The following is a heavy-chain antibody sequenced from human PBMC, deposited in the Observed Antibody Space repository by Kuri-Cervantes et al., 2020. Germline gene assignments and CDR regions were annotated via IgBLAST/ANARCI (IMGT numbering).Heavy chain of an antibody. J-gene: IGHJ2*01. CDR1: GFTFSSYS. D-gene: IGHD2-15*01. V-gene: IGHV3-21*01. Sequence: GGSLTLSCAASGFTFSSYSMNWVRQAPGKGLEWVSSISSSSSYIYYADSVKGRFTISRDNAKNSLFLQMNSLRAEDTAVYYCTKAIGWYFDLWGRGTVVTVSS. CDR3: TKAIGWYFDL. CDR2: ISSSSSYI.